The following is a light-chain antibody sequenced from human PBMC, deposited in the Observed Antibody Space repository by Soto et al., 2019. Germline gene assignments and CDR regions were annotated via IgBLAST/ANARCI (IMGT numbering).Light chain of an antibody. V-gene: IGKV1-5*01. Sequence: DIPMTQSPTTLSASVGDRVTITCWASQSIGSWLAWYQQKPGEAPKSLIYDASTLEAGVPSRFSGSGSGTEFTLTISSLQPEDFATYYCQQYDSYSPTFGQGTKVEIK. CDR1: QSIGSW. CDR2: DAS. J-gene: IGKJ1*01. CDR3: QQYDSYSPT.